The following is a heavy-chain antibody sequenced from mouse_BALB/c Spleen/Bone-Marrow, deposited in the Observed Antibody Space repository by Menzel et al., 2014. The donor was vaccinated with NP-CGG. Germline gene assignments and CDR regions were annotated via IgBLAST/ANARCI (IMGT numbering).Heavy chain of an antibody. CDR1: GFSLSSYA. Sequence: EESEGRLVTPGTPLTLTCTVSGFSLSSYAMTWVRQAPGKGLEWIGIIVSSGGAYYASWPKGRFTISKTSTTVDLKMTSLTTEDTATYFCARDEYGGDAGYGAATGLDLWGQGTLVSVSS. V-gene: IGHV5-6-5*01. CDR3: ARDEYGGDAGYGAATGLDL. CDR2: IVSSGGA. D-gene: IGHD1-1*02. J-gene: IGHJ3*01.